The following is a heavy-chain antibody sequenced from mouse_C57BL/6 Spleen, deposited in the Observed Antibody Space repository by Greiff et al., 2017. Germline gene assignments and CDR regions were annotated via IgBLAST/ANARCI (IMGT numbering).Heavy chain of an antibody. D-gene: IGHD1-1*01. CDR1: GYTFTSYG. J-gene: IGHJ2*01. Sequence: QVQLKESGAELARPGASVKLSCKASGYTFTSYGISWVKQRTGQGLEWIGEIYPRSGNTYYNEKFKGKATLTAVKSSSTAYMELRSLTSEDSAVYFCARRGTTVVATDYCDYWGQGTTLTVSS. CDR2: IYPRSGNT. CDR3: ARRGTTVVATDYCDY. V-gene: IGHV1-81*01.